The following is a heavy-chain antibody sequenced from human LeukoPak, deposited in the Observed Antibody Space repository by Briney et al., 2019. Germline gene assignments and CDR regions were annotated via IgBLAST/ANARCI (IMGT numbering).Heavy chain of an antibody. CDR1: GGSIISSSYY. J-gene: IGHJ6*03. V-gene: IGHV4-39*01. D-gene: IGHD7-27*01. CDR3: ARRRVLPGPGAYYYYMDV. Sequence: SETLSLTCTVSGGSIISSSYYWDWIRQPPGKGLEWIANIYYSGSTSYNPSLESRVTISVDTSKNQFSLKLSSVTAADTGVYYCARRRVLPGPGAYYYYMDVWGKGTTVTVSS. CDR2: IYYSGST.